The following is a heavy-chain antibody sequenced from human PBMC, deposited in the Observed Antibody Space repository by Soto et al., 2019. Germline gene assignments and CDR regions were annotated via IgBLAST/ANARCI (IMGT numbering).Heavy chain of an antibody. Sequence: GGSLRLSCAGAGFTFSHPWMNWVRQAPGKGLEWVGHIKSNTHGGTTDYAAPVKDRFTVSRDDSKNTLYLQMNSLKTEDTAVYYCTIGLLNNGGCDHWGQGTLVTVSS. CDR3: TIGLLNNGGCDH. J-gene: IGHJ4*02. D-gene: IGHD2-8*01. CDR1: GFTFSHPW. V-gene: IGHV3-15*07. CDR2: IKSNTHGGTT.